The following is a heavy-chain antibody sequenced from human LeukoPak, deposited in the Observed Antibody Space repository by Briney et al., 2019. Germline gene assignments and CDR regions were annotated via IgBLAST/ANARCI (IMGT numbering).Heavy chain of an antibody. Sequence: KPSETLSLTCTVSGGSISSSSYYWSWIRQPAGKGLEWIGRIYTTGSTNYNPSLKSRVTISVDTSKNQFSLKLSSVTAADTAVYYCARVSFGSGYYNYMDVWGKGTTVTVSS. CDR1: GGSISSSSYY. J-gene: IGHJ6*03. V-gene: IGHV4-61*02. CDR3: ARVSFGSGYYNYMDV. D-gene: IGHD3-10*01. CDR2: IYTTGST.